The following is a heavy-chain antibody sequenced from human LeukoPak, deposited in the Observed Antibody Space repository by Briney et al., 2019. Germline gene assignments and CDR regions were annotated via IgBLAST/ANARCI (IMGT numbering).Heavy chain of an antibody. Sequence: GSGPTLVKPTQTLTLTCTFSGFSLSTSGVSVGWIRQPPGKALEWLARIDWDDDKYYSTSLKTRLTISKDTTKNQVVLTMTNLDPVDTATYYCARGIVAPTYYYGMDVWGQGTTVTVS. V-gene: IGHV2-70*11. CDR3: ARGIVAPTYYYGMDV. CDR1: GFSLSTSGVS. D-gene: IGHD3-22*01. CDR2: IDWDDDK. J-gene: IGHJ6*02.